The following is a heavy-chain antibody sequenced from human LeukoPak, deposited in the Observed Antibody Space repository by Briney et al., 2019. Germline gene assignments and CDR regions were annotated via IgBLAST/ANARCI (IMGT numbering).Heavy chain of an antibody. D-gene: IGHD1-26*01. V-gene: IGHV3-23*01. J-gene: IGHJ6*04. CDR3: ARDSGTYGYYMDV. Sequence: PGGSLRLSCAASGFTFSSYGMSWVRQAPGKGLEWVSAISGSGGSTYYADSVTGRFTISRDNAKNSVYLQMNSLRVEDTAVYYCARDSGTYGYYMDVWGKGTTVTVSS. CDR1: GFTFSSYG. CDR2: ISGSGGST.